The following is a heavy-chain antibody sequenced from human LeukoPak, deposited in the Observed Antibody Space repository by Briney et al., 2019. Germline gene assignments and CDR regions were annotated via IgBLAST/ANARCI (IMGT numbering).Heavy chain of an antibody. CDR1: GYTFTSYA. Sequence: ASVKVSCKAAGYTFTSYAMNWVRQAPGQGLEWMGWINTNTGNPTYAQGFTGRFVFSLDTSVSTAYLQISSLKAEDTAVYYCARERTYYDSSGYYPREFDPWGQGTLVTVSS. V-gene: IGHV7-4-1*02. D-gene: IGHD3-22*01. CDR3: ARERTYYDSSGYYPREFDP. CDR2: INTNTGNP. J-gene: IGHJ5*02.